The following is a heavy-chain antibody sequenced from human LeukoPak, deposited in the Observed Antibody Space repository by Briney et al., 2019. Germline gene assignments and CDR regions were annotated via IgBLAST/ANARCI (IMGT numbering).Heavy chain of an antibody. D-gene: IGHD2-2*01. CDR1: GVRIGDYG. V-gene: IGHV3-20*04. J-gene: IGHJ6*03. Sequence: GGTLRLSCAVSGVRIGDYGLCWVCHGPRKGLEWVCGINWDGASTGYADSVKGRFTTSRDNVKNFLYLQMISLRVEDTALYFSGRVYCSTTCCYDYYDYYMDVWGKGTTVTVSS. CDR2: INWDGAST. CDR3: GRVYCSTTCCYDYYDYYMDV.